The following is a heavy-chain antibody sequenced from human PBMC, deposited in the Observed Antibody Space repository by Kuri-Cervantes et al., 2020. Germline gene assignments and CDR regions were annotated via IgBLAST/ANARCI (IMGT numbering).Heavy chain of an antibody. CDR1: GYTFTSYD. V-gene: IGHV1-69*13. CDR3: ARDLHIAAAGGDY. Sequence: SVKVSCKASGYTFTSYDINWVRQAPGQGLEWMGGIIPIFGTANYAQKFQGRVTITADESTSTAYMELSSLRSEDTAVYYCARDLHIAAAGGDYWGQGTLVTVSS. CDR2: IIPIFGTA. D-gene: IGHD6-13*01. J-gene: IGHJ4*02.